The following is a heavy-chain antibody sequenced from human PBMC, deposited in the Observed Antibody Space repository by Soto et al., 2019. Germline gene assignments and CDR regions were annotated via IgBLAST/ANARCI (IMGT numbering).Heavy chain of an antibody. CDR3: ARVPRYTSDIVEVPAVMFDDWFVP. D-gene: IGHD2-2*01. CDR2: IHAGNGDT. J-gene: IGHJ5*02. Sequence: QVQLVQSGAEVKKPGASVKVSCKASGYTFSSYAVQWVRQAPGQSLEWIGWIHAGNGDTKYSQKFPGRVTLTRDTSANTAYMDLSSLRSEDTAVYYCARVPRYTSDIVEVPAVMFDDWFVPWGQGTLVTVSS. CDR1: GYTFSSYA. V-gene: IGHV1-3*01.